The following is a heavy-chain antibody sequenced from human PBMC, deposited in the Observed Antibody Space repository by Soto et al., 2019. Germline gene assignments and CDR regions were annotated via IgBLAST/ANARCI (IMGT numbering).Heavy chain of an antibody. D-gene: IGHD2-2*01. J-gene: IGHJ6*02. CDR2: IIPIFGTA. V-gene: IGHV1-69*13. CDR1: GGTFSSYS. CDR3: ARSDIVVGPAASARYYYGMDV. Sequence: SVNVSCKSSGGTFSSYSISWGREAPGQGLECMGGIIPIFGTANYAQKFQGRVTITADESTSTAYMELSSLRSEDTAVYYCARSDIVVGPAASARYYYGMDVWGQGTTVTVSS.